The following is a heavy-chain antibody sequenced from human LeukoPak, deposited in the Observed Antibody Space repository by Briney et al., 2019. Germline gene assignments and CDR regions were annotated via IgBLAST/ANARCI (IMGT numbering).Heavy chain of an antibody. CDR3: ARAPITIFGVVQYYFDY. J-gene: IGHJ4*02. D-gene: IGHD3-3*01. Sequence: SETLSLTCTVSGGSISSYYWSWIRQPAGKGLEWIGRIYTSGSTNYNPSLKSRVTMSVDTSKNQFSLKLSSVTAADTAVYYCARAPITIFGVVQYYFDYWGQGTLVTVSS. CDR2: IYTSGST. V-gene: IGHV4-4*07. CDR1: GGSISSYY.